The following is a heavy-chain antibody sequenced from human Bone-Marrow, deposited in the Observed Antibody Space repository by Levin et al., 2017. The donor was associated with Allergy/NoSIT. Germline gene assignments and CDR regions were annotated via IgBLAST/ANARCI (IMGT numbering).Heavy chain of an antibody. J-gene: IGHJ4*02. CDR2: IKSKTAGGTT. CDR3: STVREGSDWAFDY. V-gene: IGHV3-15*01. D-gene: IGHD3-9*01. Sequence: GGSLRLSCAASEFTLTYAWMTWVRQAPGKGLEWVGRIKSKTAGGTTDYAAPVKGRFTISRDDAKNTVYLQMISLKTEDTAMYYCSTVREGSDWAFDYWGQGTLVTVSS. CDR1: EFTLTYAW.